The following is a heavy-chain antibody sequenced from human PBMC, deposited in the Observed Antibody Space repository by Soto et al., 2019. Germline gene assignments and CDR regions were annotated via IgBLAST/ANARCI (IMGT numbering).Heavy chain of an antibody. CDR2: ISAYNGNT. V-gene: IGHV1-18*01. D-gene: IGHD6-13*01. Sequence: ASVKVSCKASGYTFTSYGISWVRQAPGQGLEWMGWISAYNGNTNYAQKLQGRVTMTTDTSTSTAYMELRSLRSDDTAVYYCARSAKSSSSWYMGGWFDPWGQGTLVTVSS. CDR1: GYTFTSYG. CDR3: ARSAKSSSSWYMGGWFDP. J-gene: IGHJ5*02.